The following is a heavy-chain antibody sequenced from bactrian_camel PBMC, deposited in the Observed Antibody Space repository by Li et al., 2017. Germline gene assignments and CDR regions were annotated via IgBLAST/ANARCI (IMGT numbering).Heavy chain of an antibody. CDR1: GYTYSTDC. CDR3: AADLRKFCSLDSAAYKY. J-gene: IGHJ4*01. D-gene: IGHD3*01. Sequence: VQLVESGGGSVQAGGSLRLSCAASGYTYSTDCMAWFRQAPGKEREGVAAINTRPGSTYYINSVQGRFTISRDNAKNTMYLQMNSLKPEDTAMYYCAADLRKFCSLDSAAYKYWGQGTQVTVS. CDR2: INTRPGST. V-gene: IGHV3S1*01.